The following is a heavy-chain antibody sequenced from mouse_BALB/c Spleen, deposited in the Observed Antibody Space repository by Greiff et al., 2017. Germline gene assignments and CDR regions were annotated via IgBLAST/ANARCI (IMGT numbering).Heavy chain of an antibody. CDR2: ISTYYGNT. CDR3: AREITTRVYAMDY. J-gene: IGHJ4*01. V-gene: IGHV1-67*01. CDR1: GYTFTDYA. Sequence: QVQLQQSGPELVRPGVSVKISCKGSGYTFTDYAMHWVKQSHAKSLEWIGVISTYYGNTNYNQKFKGKATMTVDKSSSTAYMELARLTSEDTAIYYCAREITTRVYAMDYWGQGTSVTVSS. D-gene: IGHD2-4*01.